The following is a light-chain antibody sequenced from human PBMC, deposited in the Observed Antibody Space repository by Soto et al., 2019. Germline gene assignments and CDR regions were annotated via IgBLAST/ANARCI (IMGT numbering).Light chain of an antibody. CDR1: QSVSRN. CDR2: VAS. J-gene: IGKJ4*01. V-gene: IGKV3-15*01. CDR3: QPYTVWPFT. Sequence: EIVMTQSPATLSVSPGERANLSCRASQSVSRNLACYQQKPGQTPKLLIYVASTRATGFPARFSGSGSGPEVTLTIISPQAEDVAVDYCQPYTVWPFTFGGGTKVEFK.